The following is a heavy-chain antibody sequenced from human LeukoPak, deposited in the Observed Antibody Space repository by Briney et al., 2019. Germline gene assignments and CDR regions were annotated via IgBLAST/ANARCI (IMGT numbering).Heavy chain of an antibody. D-gene: IGHD3-22*01. V-gene: IGHV2-70*04. CDR2: IDWDDEK. Sequence: SGPTLVNPTQTLTLTCTFSGFSLSTHGMRVSWIRQPPGKALEWLARIDWDDEKFYSTSLKTRLTISKDTSKNQVVLTMTNMDPVDTATYYCARKSSGYYCDYWGQGTLVTVSS. CDR3: ARKSSGYYCDY. CDR1: GFSLSTHGMR. J-gene: IGHJ4*02.